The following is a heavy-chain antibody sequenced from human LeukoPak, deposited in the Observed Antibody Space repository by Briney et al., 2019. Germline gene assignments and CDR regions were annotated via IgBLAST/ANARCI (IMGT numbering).Heavy chain of an antibody. CDR2: IWYDGSNK. J-gene: IGHJ4*02. V-gene: IGHV3-33*01. Sequence: GGSLRLSCAASGFTFSSYGMHWVRQAPGKGLEWVAVIWYDGSNKYYADSVKGRFTISRDNSKNTLYLQMNSLRAEDTAVYYCARSYGSGRNYFDYWGQGTLVTVSS. CDR3: ARSYGSGRNYFDY. CDR1: GFTFSSYG. D-gene: IGHD3-10*01.